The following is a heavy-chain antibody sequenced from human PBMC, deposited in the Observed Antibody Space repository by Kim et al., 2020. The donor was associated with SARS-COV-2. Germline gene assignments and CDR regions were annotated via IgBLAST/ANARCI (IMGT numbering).Heavy chain of an antibody. CDR3: ARADRIVVVPAAIGPYYYYYGMDV. J-gene: IGHJ6*02. D-gene: IGHD2-2*01. CDR1: GYTFTSYG. CDR2: ISAYNGNT. Sequence: ASVKVSCKASGYTFTSYGISWVRQAPGQGLEWMGWISAYNGNTNYAQKLQGRVTMTTDTSTSTAYMELRSLRSDDTAVYYCARADRIVVVPAAIGPYYYYYGMDVWGQGTTVTVSS. V-gene: IGHV1-18*01.